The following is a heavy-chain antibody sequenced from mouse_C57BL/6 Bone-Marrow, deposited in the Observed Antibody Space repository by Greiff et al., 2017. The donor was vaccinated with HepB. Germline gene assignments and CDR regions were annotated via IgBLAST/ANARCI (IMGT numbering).Heavy chain of an antibody. Sequence: EVKLEESGGGLVQPGGSLSLSCAASGFTFTDYYMSWVRQPPGKALEWLGFIRNKANGYTTEYSASVKGRFTISRDNSQSILYLQMHALRAEDSDTYYCDSYKVEARDFAMGCSGQGTSVS. CDR2: IRNKANGYTT. J-gene: IGHJ4*01. CDR1: GFTFTDYY. CDR3: DSYKVEARDFAMGC. D-gene: IGHD1-1*01. V-gene: IGHV7-3*01.